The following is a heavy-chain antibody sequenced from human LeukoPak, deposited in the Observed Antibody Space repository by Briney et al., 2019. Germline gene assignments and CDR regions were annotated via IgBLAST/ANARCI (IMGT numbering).Heavy chain of an antibody. CDR3: AREGYCSGGSCHGEDNWFDP. J-gene: IGHJ5*02. V-gene: IGHV1-69*05. Sequence: SVKVSRKASGGTFSSYAISWVRQAPAQGLEWMGGIIPIFGTANYAQKFQGRVTITTDESTSTAYMELSSLRSEDTAVYYCAREGYCSGGSCHGEDNWFDPWGQGTLVTVSS. CDR1: GGTFSSYA. CDR2: IIPIFGTA. D-gene: IGHD2-15*01.